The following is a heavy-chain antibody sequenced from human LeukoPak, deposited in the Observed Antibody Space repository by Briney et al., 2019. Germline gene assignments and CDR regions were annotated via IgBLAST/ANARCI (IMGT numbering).Heavy chain of an antibody. V-gene: IGHV4-4*02. CDR1: GGSISSSNW. J-gene: IGHJ3*01. Sequence: NPSETLSLTCGVSGGSISSSNWWSWVRQPPGKGLEWIGEIYHGGSTNYNPSLKSRVTISIDKSKKQISLKLSSVTAADTAVYYCARGPPAGAFDLWGQGTMVTVSS. CDR3: ARGPPAGAFDL. CDR2: IYHGGST.